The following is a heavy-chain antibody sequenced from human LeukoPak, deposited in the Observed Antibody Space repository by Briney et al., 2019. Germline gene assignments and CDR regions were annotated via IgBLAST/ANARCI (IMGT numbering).Heavy chain of an antibody. Sequence: PGGSLRLSCAASGFTFSGSAMHWVRQASGKGLEWVGRIRSKADSSATAYSASVKGRFTISRDDSKNTAYLQMNSLKTEDTAVYYCTRRLNYYDSSGSDYWGQGTLVTVSS. CDR2: IRSKADSSAT. CDR3: TRRLNYYDSSGSDY. J-gene: IGHJ4*02. D-gene: IGHD3-22*01. CDR1: GFTFSGSA. V-gene: IGHV3-73*01.